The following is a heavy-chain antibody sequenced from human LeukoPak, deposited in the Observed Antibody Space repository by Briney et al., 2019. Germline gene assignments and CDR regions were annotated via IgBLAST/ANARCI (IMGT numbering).Heavy chain of an antibody. CDR2: ISGRDGRT. V-gene: IGHV3-23*01. CDR3: AKDPSSGYYPDAFDI. D-gene: IGHD3-22*01. Sequence: GGSLRLSCAASGFTFSSYAMSWVRQAPGRGLEWVSAISGRDGRTYYTDSVKGRFTISRDNSKNTLYLQMNSLRAEDTAVYYCAKDPSSGYYPDAFDIWGQGTMVTVSS. J-gene: IGHJ3*02. CDR1: GFTFSSYA.